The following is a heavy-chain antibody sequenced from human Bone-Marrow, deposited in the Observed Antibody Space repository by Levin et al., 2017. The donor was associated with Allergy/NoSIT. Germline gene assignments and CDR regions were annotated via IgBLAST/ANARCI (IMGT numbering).Heavy chain of an antibody. J-gene: IGHJ4*02. Sequence: SETLSLTCAVYGGSFSGYYWSWIRQPPGKGLEWIGEINHSGSTNYNPSLKSRVTISVDTSKNQFSLKLSSVTAADTAVYYCAGYTTNNLGHYFDYWGQGTLVTVSS. CDR3: AGYTTNNLGHYFDY. V-gene: IGHV4-34*01. CDR1: GGSFSGYY. D-gene: IGHD2-8*01. CDR2: INHSGST.